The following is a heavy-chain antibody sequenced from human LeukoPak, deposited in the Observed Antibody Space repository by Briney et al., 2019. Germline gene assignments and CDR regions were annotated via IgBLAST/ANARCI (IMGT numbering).Heavy chain of an antibody. CDR2: INPSDGKT. CDR1: GYTFTNYY. Sequence: ASVKVSRKASGYTFTNYYMHWVRQAPRQGLEWMGIINPSDGKTSYAQKFQGRVTMTRDTSTSTVYMELSSLRSEDTAVYYCAREIGPRQLHLWGSAFDYWGQGTLVTVSS. CDR3: AREIGPRQLHLWGSAFDY. D-gene: IGHD5-18*01. V-gene: IGHV1-46*01. J-gene: IGHJ4*02.